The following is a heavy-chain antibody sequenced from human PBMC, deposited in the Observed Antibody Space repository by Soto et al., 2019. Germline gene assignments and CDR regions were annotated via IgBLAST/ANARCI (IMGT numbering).Heavy chain of an antibody. D-gene: IGHD3-22*01. V-gene: IGHV4-30-4*01. CDR1: GGSVSSGEDY. CDR2: IYYSGST. J-gene: IGHJ4*02. CDR3: ARGSGYDSSGYYPLYYFDY. Sequence: PSETLSLTCTVSGGSVSSGEDYWSWIHQPPGKGLEWIGYIYYSGSTYYNPSLKSRVTISVDTSKNQFSLKLSSVTAADTAVYYCARGSGYDSSGYYPLYYFDYWGQGTLVTVSS.